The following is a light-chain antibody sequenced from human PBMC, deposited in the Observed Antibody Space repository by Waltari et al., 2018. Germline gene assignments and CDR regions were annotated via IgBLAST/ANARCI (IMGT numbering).Light chain of an antibody. J-gene: IGLJ1*01. V-gene: IGLV2-23*02. CDR2: EVI. CDR1: TSDVGNYDL. CDR3: CSYAGLGTYV. Sequence: QSALTQPASVSGTPGQSIPISCTGNTSDVGNYDLVHWYQPHPGKAPKLLICEVIRRPSGVSSRFSGSKSGSTASLTISGLQPDDEADYYCCSYAGLGTYVFGSGTKVTVL.